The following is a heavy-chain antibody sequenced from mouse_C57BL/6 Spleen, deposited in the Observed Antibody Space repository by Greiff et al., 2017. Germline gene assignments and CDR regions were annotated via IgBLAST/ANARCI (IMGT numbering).Heavy chain of an antibody. J-gene: IGHJ4*01. CDR1: GYTFTSYW. CDR3: ESLVNYDYDEAMDY. V-gene: IGHV1-72*01. CDR2: IDPNSGGT. D-gene: IGHD2-4*01. Sequence: VQLQQPGAELVKPGASVKLSCKASGYTFTSYWMHWVKQRPGRGLEWIGRIDPNSGGTKYNEKFKSKATLTVDKPSSTAYMQLSSLTSEDSAVYCCESLVNYDYDEAMDYWGQGTSVTVSS.